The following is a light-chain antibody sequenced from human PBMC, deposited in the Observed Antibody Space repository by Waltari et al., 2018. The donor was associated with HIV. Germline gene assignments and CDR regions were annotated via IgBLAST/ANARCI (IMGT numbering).Light chain of an antibody. CDR1: SSDVGGYDY. J-gene: IGLJ1*01. V-gene: IGLV2-11*01. CDR3: CSYAGDSSYV. Sequence: QSALTQPRSVSGSPGQSVTISCTGASSDVGGYDYVSWYQHHPGKDPKLIIYHVTKRPSGVPDRFSGSKSGNTASLTISGLQAEDEADYYCCSYAGDSSYVFGTRTEVTV. CDR2: HVT.